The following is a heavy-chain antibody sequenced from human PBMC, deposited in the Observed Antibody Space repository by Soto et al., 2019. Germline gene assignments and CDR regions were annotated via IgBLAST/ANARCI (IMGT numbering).Heavy chain of an antibody. D-gene: IGHD2-15*01. CDR2: IFYSGTT. Sequence: SETLSLTCTVSGDSISGGGYYWSWIRQHPGKGPEWIGYIFYSGTTSYNPSLKGRVTISVDTSKNQFSLELNSVTDADTAVYYCARGGASSQWFDPWGQGTLVTVSS. J-gene: IGHJ5*02. CDR3: ARGGASSQWFDP. CDR1: GDSISGGGYY. V-gene: IGHV4-31*03.